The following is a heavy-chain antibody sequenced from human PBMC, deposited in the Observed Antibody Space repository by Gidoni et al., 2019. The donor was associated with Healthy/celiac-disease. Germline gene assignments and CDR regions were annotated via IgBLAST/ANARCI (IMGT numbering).Heavy chain of an antibody. V-gene: IGHV3-20*04. CDR1: GFTFDDSG. CDR3: ARSGYCSSTSCYPPEHSFDI. J-gene: IGHJ3*02. Sequence: EVQLVESGGGVVRTGGSMRLSCAASGFTFDDSGMSWVRQATGNGLECVSGTNWNGGSTGYAASVKGRFTISRDTSKNALYLQMNSLRAEDTALYFCARSGYCSSTSCYPPEHSFDIWGQGTMVTVSS. CDR2: TNWNGGST. D-gene: IGHD2-2*01.